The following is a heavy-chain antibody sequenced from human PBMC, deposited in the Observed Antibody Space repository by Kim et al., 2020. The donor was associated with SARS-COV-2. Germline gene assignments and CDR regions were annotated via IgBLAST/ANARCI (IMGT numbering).Heavy chain of an antibody. D-gene: IGHD3-3*01. CDR3: ARLIFGTYYYYYYYMDV. Sequence: VKGGYTVSRDNAKHSLYLQMNSLRAEDTAVYYCARLIFGTYYYYYYYMDVWGKGTTVTVSS. V-gene: IGHV3-11*03. J-gene: IGHJ6*03.